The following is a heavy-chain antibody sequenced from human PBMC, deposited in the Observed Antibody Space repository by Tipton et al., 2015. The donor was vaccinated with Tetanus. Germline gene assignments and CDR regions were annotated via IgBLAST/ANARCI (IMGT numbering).Heavy chain of an antibody. D-gene: IGHD2-8*02. J-gene: IGHJ4*02. CDR3: ARRPYWVPLYYFDS. CDR1: RFTFSKSA. Sequence: SLRLSCAASRFTFSKSAMSWVRQAPGKGLEWVSGITDSGGSAYYADSVKGRFTISRDNSKNTLILQMNRLLAEDKAKYYCARRPYWVPLYYFDSWGQGTLVTVSS. V-gene: IGHV3-23*01. CDR2: ITDSGGSA.